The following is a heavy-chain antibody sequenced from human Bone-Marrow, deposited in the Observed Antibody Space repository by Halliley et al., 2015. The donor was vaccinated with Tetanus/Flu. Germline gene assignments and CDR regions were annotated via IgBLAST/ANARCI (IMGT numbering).Heavy chain of an antibody. CDR2: MNPPSGNT. CDR3: VRRIWFGGSCFDS. CDR1: GYTFTSND. V-gene: IGHV1-8*01. Sequence: QLVQSGAEVKKPGASVKVSCKASGYTFTSNDIHWVRQATGQGLEWMGWMNPPSGNTAYAQKFQGRVTMTRDTSVSTAYMELSSLRSDDTAVYYCVRRIWFGGSCFDSWGQGTLVTVSS. D-gene: IGHD3-10*01. J-gene: IGHJ4*02.